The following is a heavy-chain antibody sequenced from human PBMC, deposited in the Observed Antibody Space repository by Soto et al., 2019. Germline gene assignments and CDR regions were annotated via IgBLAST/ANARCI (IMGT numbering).Heavy chain of an antibody. Sequence: QVQLVESGGGVVQPGRSLRLSCAASGFIFSNYGIHWVRQAPGKGLEWVAVIWSDGSNKYYADSVKGRFTISRDNSKNTLYLQMNSLRAEDMAVYYCVRENNYDMDVWGQGTTVTVSS. J-gene: IGHJ6*02. CDR2: IWSDGSNK. CDR3: VRENNYDMDV. V-gene: IGHV3-33*01. CDR1: GFIFSNYG.